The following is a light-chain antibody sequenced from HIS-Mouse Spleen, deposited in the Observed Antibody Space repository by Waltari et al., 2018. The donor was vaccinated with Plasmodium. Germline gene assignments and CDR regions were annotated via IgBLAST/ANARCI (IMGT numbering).Light chain of an antibody. J-gene: IGKJ1*01. V-gene: IGKV1-6*01. CDR3: LQDYNYPWT. CDR2: AAS. CDR1: QGIRND. Sequence: AIQMTQSPSSLSASVGARLTITCRASQGIRNDLGWYQQKPGKAPKLLIYAASSLQSGVPSRFSGSGSGTDFTLTISSLQPEDFATYYCLQDYNYPWTFGQGTKVEIK.